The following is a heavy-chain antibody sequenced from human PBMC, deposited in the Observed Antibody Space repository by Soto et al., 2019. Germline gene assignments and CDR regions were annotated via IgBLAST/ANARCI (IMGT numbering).Heavy chain of an antibody. D-gene: IGHD5-18*01. Sequence: PGWSLILSCAASGFTFSSYAMHWVRQAPGKGLEWVAVISYDGSNKYYADSVKGRFTISRDNSKNTLYLQMNSLRAEDTAVYYCARALEGYGNSPFDYWGEGTLVTVSS. V-gene: IGHV3-30-3*01. CDR1: GFTFSSYA. J-gene: IGHJ4*02. CDR3: ARALEGYGNSPFDY. CDR2: ISYDGSNK.